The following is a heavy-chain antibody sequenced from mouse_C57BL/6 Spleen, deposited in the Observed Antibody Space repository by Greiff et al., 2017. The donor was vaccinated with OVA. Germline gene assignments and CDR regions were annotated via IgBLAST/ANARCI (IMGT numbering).Heavy chain of an antibody. CDR1: GFNIKNTY. CDR2: IDPANGDT. D-gene: IGHD1-1*01. V-gene: IGHV14-3*01. J-gene: IGHJ2*01. Sequence: EVQGVESVAELVRPGASVKLSCTASGFNIKNTYMHWVKQRPEQGLEWIGRIDPANGDTKYAPKFQGKATITADTSSNTAYLQLSSLTSEDTAIYYCARSITTVVAEEVDYWGQGTTLTVSS. CDR3: ARSITTVVAEEVDY.